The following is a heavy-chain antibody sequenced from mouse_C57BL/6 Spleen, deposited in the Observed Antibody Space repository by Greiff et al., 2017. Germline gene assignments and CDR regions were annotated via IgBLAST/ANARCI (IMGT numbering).Heavy chain of an antibody. Sequence: EVHLVESGGDLVKPGGSLKLSCAASGFTFSSYGMSWVRQTPDKRLEWVATISSGGSYTYYPDSVKGRFTISRDNAKNTLYLQMSSLKSEDTAMYYCARIPTITTVVARYFDVWGTGTTVTVSS. CDR2: ISSGGSYT. V-gene: IGHV5-6*01. CDR3: ARIPTITTVVARYFDV. CDR1: GFTFSSYG. J-gene: IGHJ1*03. D-gene: IGHD1-1*01.